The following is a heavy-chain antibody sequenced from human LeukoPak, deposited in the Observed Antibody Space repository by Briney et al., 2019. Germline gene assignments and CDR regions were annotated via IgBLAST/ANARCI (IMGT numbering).Heavy chain of an antibody. Sequence: ASVKVSCKASGYTFTIYDINWVRQATGQGLEWMGWMNPNSGNTGYAQKFQGRVTMTRNTSISTAYMELSSLRSEDTAVYYCARLGIAAAGYYCYGMDVWGQGTTVTVSS. V-gene: IGHV1-8*01. CDR1: GYTFTIYD. CDR2: MNPNSGNT. J-gene: IGHJ6*02. CDR3: ARLGIAAAGYYCYGMDV. D-gene: IGHD6-13*01.